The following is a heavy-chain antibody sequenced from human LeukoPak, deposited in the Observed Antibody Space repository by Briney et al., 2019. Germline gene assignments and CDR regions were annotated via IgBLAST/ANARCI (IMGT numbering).Heavy chain of an antibody. CDR3: ARGGSYYDSSGYYYFDY. Sequence: SETLSLTCTVSGGSISSYYWSLIRQPAGKGLEWIGRIYTSGSTNYNPSLKSRVTMSVDTSKNQFSLKLSSVTAADTAVYYCARGGSYYDSSGYYYFDYWGQGTLVTVSS. J-gene: IGHJ4*02. V-gene: IGHV4-4*07. CDR1: GGSISSYY. CDR2: IYTSGST. D-gene: IGHD3-22*01.